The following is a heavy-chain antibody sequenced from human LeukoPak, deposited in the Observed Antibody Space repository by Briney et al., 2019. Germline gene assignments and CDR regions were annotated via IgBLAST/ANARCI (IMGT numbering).Heavy chain of an antibody. CDR3: TRVGYIDEGIDY. V-gene: IGHV3-7*04. J-gene: IGHJ4*02. D-gene: IGHD5-24*01. Sequence: GGSLRLSCAASGFTFSSYAMTWVRQAPGKGLEWVANIKQDGSKKSYVDTVKGRFTISRDNAKNSLYLQMNSLRAEDTAIYYCTRVGYIDEGIDYWGQGTLVTVSS. CDR1: GFTFSSYA. CDR2: IKQDGSKK.